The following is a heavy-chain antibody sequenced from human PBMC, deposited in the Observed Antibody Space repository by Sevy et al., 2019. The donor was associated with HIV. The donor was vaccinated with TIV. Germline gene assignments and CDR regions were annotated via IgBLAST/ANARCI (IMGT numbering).Heavy chain of an antibody. D-gene: IGHD7-27*01. CDR2: ISGSAGST. J-gene: IGHJ4*02. CDR3: AKTTPPNWGYDY. V-gene: IGHV3-23*01. CDR1: GFPFSDYG. Sequence: GGSLRLSCAASGFPFSDYGMSWVRQAPGKGLEWVSAISGSAGSTYYADSVKGRFTISRDNSKNTLYLQLNSLRAEDAGVYYCAKTTPPNWGYDYWGQGTVVTVSS.